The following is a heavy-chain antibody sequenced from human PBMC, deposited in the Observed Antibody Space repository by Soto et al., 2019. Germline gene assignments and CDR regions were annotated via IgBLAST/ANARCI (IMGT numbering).Heavy chain of an antibody. CDR2: IFPMFDVP. CDR1: GGTFNTYA. V-gene: IGHV1-69*19. Sequence: QVQLVQSGPEMKKPGSAVKVSWKASGGTFNTYAMNWVRQVPGQGLEWMGGIFPMFDVPRYAQKFQGRVTITLDESSTTAYMDLSSLRFDDTAVYYCARSVGSGGVIGGFDYWGQGTLVSV. CDR3: ARSVGSGGVIGGFDY. J-gene: IGHJ4*02. D-gene: IGHD3-16*02.